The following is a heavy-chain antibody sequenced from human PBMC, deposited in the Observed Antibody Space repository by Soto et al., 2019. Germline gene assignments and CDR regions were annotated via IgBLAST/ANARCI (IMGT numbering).Heavy chain of an antibody. CDR2: IIPIFGTA. J-gene: IGHJ6*02. CDR1: GGTFSSYA. V-gene: IGHV1-69*13. D-gene: IGHD6-19*01. Sequence: GASVKVSCKASGGTFSSYAISWVRQAPGQGLEWMGGIIPIFGTANYAQKFQGRVTITADESTSTAYMELSSLRSEDTALYYCARGGFKLAVAGKNYYYYGMDVWGQGTTVTVSS. CDR3: ARGGFKLAVAGKNYYYYGMDV.